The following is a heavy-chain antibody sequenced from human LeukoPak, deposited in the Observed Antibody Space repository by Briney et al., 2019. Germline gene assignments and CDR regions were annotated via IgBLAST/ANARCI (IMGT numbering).Heavy chain of an antibody. CDR2: IYYSGNT. D-gene: IGHD3-22*01. Sequence: SQTLSLTCTVSGGSISSGDYYWTWIRQPPGKGLEWIGYIYYSGNTYYNPSLKSRVTISLDTSKNQFSLRLSSVTAADTAMYYCAREATRSGSSDYYHFVYWGQGTLVTVSS. CDR1: GGSISSGDYY. J-gene: IGHJ4*02. CDR3: AREATRSGSSDYYHFVY. V-gene: IGHV4-30-4*08.